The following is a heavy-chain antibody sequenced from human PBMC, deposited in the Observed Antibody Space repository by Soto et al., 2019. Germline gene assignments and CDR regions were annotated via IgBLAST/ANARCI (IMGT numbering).Heavy chain of an antibody. V-gene: IGHV4-4*02. CDR3: ARGGLNSAAFDI. D-gene: IGHD1-20*01. J-gene: IGHJ3*02. Sequence: SETLSLTCGISGGSIKTSNWWSWVRQPPGKRLEWIGEIYHGGSTNYNQSLKYRLTISVDKSKNQFSLNLTSVTAADTAVYYCARGGLNSAAFDIWGQGTMVT. CDR1: GGSIKTSNW. CDR2: IYHGGST.